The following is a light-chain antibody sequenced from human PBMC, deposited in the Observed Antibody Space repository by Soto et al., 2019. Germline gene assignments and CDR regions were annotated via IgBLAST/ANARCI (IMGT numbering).Light chain of an antibody. CDR1: QSVDNY. CDR2: EAS. J-gene: IGKJ4*01. CDR3: QHRRNWPLT. V-gene: IGKV3-11*01. Sequence: EIVLTQSPETLSLSPGERATLSCRASQSVDNYLAWYQQKPGQPPRLLIYEASNRATGIPARFSGSGSGTDFTLTISSLEPEDFAVYYCQHRRNWPLTFGGGTKVEIK.